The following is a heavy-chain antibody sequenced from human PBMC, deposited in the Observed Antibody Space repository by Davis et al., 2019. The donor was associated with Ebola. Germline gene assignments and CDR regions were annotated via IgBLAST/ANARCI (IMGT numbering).Heavy chain of an antibody. CDR1: GGSLRGNY. CDR2: INHSGGR. Sequence: MPGGSLRLSCAVYGGSLRGNYWSWIRQSPGKGLEWIGEINHSGGRNYNPSLKSRLTISVDTSTSQFSLKLTSVTAADTAIYYCARGSAAGPWGLNPWGQGTLVTVSS. D-gene: IGHD6-13*01. V-gene: IGHV4-34*01. J-gene: IGHJ5*02. CDR3: ARGSAAGPWGLNP.